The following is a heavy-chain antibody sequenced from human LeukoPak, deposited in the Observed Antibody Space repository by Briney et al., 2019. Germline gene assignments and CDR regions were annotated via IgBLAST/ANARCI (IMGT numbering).Heavy chain of an antibody. CDR2: ISAYNGNT. CDR1: GYTFTSYG. CDR3: ARASHYDFWSGYLTDDFDY. J-gene: IGHJ4*02. V-gene: IGHV1-18*01. D-gene: IGHD3-3*01. Sequence: ASVKVSCKASGYTFTSYGISWVRQAPGQGLEWMGWISAYNGNTNYAQKLRGRVTMTTDTSTSTAYMELRSLRSDDTAVYYCARASHYDFWSGYLTDDFDYWGQGTLVTVSS.